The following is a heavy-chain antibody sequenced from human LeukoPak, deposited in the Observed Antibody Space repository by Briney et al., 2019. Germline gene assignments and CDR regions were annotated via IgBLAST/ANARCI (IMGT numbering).Heavy chain of an antibody. Sequence: PGGSLRLSCAASGFTVSNNYMSWVRQAPGKKLEWVSDIYSDGTTFYADSVKGRFTISRDNSKNTLYLQMNSLRAEDTAVYYCARVAVIYYYYMEVWGKGTTVTVSS. CDR3: ARVAVIYYYYMEV. CDR2: IYSDGTT. D-gene: IGHD2/OR15-2a*01. J-gene: IGHJ6*03. CDR1: GFTVSNNY. V-gene: IGHV3-53*01.